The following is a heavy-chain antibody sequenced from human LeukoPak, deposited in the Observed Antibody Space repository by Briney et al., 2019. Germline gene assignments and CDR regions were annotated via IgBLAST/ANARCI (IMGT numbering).Heavy chain of an antibody. J-gene: IGHJ6*03. V-gene: IGHV6-1*01. CDR2: TYYRSKWYH. D-gene: IGHD5-12*01. Sequence: SHTLSLTCAISGDSVSSNRAVWIWIRQSPSRGLEWLGRTYYRSKWYHDYAVSVESRITIDPDTSKNQFSLQLNSVTPEDTAVYYCAREIVGGYELYYYYMDVWGKGTTVTISS. CDR1: GDSVSSNRAV. CDR3: AREIVGGYELYYYYMDV.